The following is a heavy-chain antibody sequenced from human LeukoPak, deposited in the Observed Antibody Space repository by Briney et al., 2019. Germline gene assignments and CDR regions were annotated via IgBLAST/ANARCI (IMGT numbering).Heavy chain of an antibody. CDR2: IRSSGGTT. CDR1: GFTFSSYA. Sequence: GGSQRLSCSASGFTFSSYAMHWVRQARGKGLEYVSGIRSSGGTTYYADSVKGRFTISRDNSKNTLYLQMSSLRLEDTAVYYCVKDDHGDSPDWGQGTLVTVSS. J-gene: IGHJ4*02. V-gene: IGHV3-64D*09. D-gene: IGHD4-17*01. CDR3: VKDDHGDSPD.